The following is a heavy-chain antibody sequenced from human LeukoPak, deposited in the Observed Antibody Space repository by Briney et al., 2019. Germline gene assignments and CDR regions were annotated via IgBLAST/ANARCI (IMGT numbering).Heavy chain of an antibody. J-gene: IGHJ5*02. Sequence: SETLSLTCSVSGVSMNSHYWSWIRQAPGKGLEWVGHIFYTGTTNYNPSLKSRVTISIDRSKKHFSLKLKSVTDADTAIYYCARAGPWQIDPWGQGILVTVSS. V-gene: IGHV4-59*11. CDR1: GVSMNSHY. D-gene: IGHD3-10*01. CDR3: ARAGPWQIDP. CDR2: IFYTGTT.